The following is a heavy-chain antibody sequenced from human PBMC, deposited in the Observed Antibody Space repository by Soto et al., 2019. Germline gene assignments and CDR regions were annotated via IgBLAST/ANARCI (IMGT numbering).Heavy chain of an antibody. Sequence: SETLSLTCTVSGGSISSYYWSWIRQPPGKGLEWIGYIYYSGSTNYNPSLKSRVTISVDTSKNQFSLKLSSVTAADTAVYYCARVLYSSGWPTILFDYWGQGTLVTVSS. J-gene: IGHJ4*02. D-gene: IGHD6-19*01. V-gene: IGHV4-59*08. CDR3: ARVLYSSGWPTILFDY. CDR2: IYYSGST. CDR1: GGSISSYY.